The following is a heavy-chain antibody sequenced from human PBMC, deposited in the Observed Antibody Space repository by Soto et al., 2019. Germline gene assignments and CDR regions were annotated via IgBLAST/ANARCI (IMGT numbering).Heavy chain of an antibody. Sequence: GGSLRLSCAASGFTFSSYAMSWVRQAPGKGLEWVSAISGSGGSTYYADSVKGRFTISRDNSKNTMYLQMNSLRAEDTAVFYCAKARSSSTPAPGSYWGQGTLVTVS. J-gene: IGHJ4*02. V-gene: IGHV3-23*01. CDR2: ISGSGGST. CDR3: AKARSSSTPAPGSY. D-gene: IGHD2-2*01. CDR1: GFTFSSYA.